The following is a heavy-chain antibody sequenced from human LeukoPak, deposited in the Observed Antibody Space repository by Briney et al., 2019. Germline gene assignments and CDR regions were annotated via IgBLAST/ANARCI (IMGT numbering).Heavy chain of an antibody. V-gene: IGHV4-34*01. D-gene: IGHD5-24*01. J-gene: IGHJ3*02. CDR2: INHSGST. Sequence: SEPLSLTCAVYGGSFSGYYWSWIRQPPGKGLEWIGEINHSGSTNYNPSLKSRVTISVDTSKNQFSLKLSSVTAADTAVYYCARGNYPDAFDIWGQGTMVTVSS. CDR3: ARGNYPDAFDI. CDR1: GGSFSGYY.